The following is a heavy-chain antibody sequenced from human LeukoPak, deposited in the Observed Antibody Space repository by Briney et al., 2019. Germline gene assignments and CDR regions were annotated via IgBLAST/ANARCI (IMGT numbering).Heavy chain of an antibody. CDR1: GFIVSSNY. CDR2: IYTGGST. D-gene: IGHD1-26*01. Sequence: GASLKLSCAASGFIVSSNYISWVRQAPGKGLEWVSVIYTGGSTYYSASVKRRFTISSDNSKNTLDLQMNSLLTYDNAVYYCAGSYRGDDSFDIWGQGTMVTVSS. J-gene: IGHJ3*02. CDR3: AGSYRGDDSFDI. V-gene: IGHV3-66*01.